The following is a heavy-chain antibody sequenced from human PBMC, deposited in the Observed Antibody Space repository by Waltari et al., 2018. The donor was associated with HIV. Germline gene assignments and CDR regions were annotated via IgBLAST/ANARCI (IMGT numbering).Heavy chain of an antibody. Sequence: VQLVQSGAQVKEPGDSVKVSCRASGYNFNSFYLHWVRQAPGQGLQWVGFINPFSGGTNYAQEFRGRVTLTRDTSIDTSFMELTGLGSDDTAVYYCAKTYYGPTSYYNVGAFDVWGQGTMVSVSS. CDR1: GYNFNSFY. D-gene: IGHD3-10*01. V-gene: IGHV1-2*02. J-gene: IGHJ3*01. CDR2: INPFSGGT. CDR3: AKTYYGPTSYYNVGAFDV.